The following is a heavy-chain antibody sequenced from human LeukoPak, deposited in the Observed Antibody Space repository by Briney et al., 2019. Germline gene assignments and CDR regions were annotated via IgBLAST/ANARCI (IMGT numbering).Heavy chain of an antibody. Sequence: GGSLRLSCSASGFTFSSYAMRWVRQAPGKGLEYVSGISGNGGSTNYEDSVKGRFTISRDNSKNTLYLQMGSLRAEDTAVYYCVRGHSSSSNYFDYWGQGSLVTVSS. D-gene: IGHD6-6*01. CDR3: VRGHSSSSNYFDY. V-gene: IGHV3-64D*09. J-gene: IGHJ4*02. CDR2: ISGNGGST. CDR1: GFTFSSYA.